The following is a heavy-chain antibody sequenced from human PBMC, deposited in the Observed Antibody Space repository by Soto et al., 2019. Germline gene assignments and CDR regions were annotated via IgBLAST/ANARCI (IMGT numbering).Heavy chain of an antibody. Sequence: QVQVVQSGAEVKKPGASVKVSCKASGYTFSTYAMHWVRQAPGQSLEWMGWLNGGTGQTRYSQKFQDRVIITRDTSASTGYMELSRLTSEDTAVYYCARGKGMEENYFYYGLDIWGQGTTVTVSS. CDR1: GYTFSTYA. CDR2: LNGGTGQT. D-gene: IGHD1-1*01. CDR3: ARGKGMEENYFYYGLDI. J-gene: IGHJ6*02. V-gene: IGHV1-3*01.